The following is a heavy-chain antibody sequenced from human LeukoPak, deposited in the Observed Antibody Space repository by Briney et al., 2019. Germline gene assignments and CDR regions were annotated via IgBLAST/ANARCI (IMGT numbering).Heavy chain of an antibody. D-gene: IGHD1-26*01. CDR3: ARDLGWSYYAYFDY. Sequence: PGGSLRLSCAASGFTFSSYSMNWVRQTPGKGLEWVSSISSSSSYIYYADSVKGRFTISRDNAKNSLYLQMNSLRAEDTAVYYCARDLGWSYYAYFDYWGQGTLVTVSS. J-gene: IGHJ4*02. CDR1: GFTFSSYS. V-gene: IGHV3-21*01. CDR2: ISSSSSYI.